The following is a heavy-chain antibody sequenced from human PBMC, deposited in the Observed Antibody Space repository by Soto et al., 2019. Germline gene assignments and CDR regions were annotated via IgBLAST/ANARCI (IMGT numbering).Heavy chain of an antibody. CDR3: ARVGAAAGPYYFDY. V-gene: IGHV1-3*01. CDR2: INAGNGNT. Sequence: ASVKVSCKASGYTFTNYAMHWVRQAPGQRLEWMGWINAGNGNTKYSQKFQGRVTITRDTSASTAYMELSSLRSEDTAVYYCARVGAAAGPYYFDYWGQGTLVTVSS. CDR1: GYTFTNYA. D-gene: IGHD6-13*01. J-gene: IGHJ4*02.